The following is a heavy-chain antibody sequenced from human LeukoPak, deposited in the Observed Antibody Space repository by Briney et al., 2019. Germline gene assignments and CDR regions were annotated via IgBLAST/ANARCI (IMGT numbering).Heavy chain of an antibody. D-gene: IGHD6-13*01. V-gene: IGHV3-23*01. CDR1: GFTFSSYA. CDR2: ISSSGGST. CDR3: AKRRIAAAGRGGAFDI. J-gene: IGHJ3*02. Sequence: PGGSLRLSCAASGFTFSSYATCWVRQAPGKGLEWVSAISSSGGSTYYADSVKGRFTISRDNSKNTLYLQMNSLRAEDTAVYYCAKRRIAAAGRGGAFDIWGQGTMVTVSS.